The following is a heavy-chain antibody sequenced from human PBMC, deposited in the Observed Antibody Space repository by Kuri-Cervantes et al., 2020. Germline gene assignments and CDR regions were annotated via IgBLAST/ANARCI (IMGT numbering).Heavy chain of an antibody. V-gene: IGHV3-21*01. J-gene: IGHJ4*02. CDR3: ARSNDYGDSFDY. CDR2: ISSSSSYI. D-gene: IGHD4-17*01. CDR1: GFTFSDYY. Sequence: ETLSLTCAASGFTFSDYYMSWVRQAPGKGLEWVSSISSSSSYIYYADSVKGRFTISRENAKNSLYLQMNSLRAEDTAVYYCARSNDYGDSFDYWGQGTLVTVSS.